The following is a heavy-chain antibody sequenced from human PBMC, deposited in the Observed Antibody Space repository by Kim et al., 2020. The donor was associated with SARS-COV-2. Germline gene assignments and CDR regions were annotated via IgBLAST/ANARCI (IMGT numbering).Heavy chain of an antibody. Sequence: STYYADSVKSRFTISRDDSKNTVYLQMNSLRAEDTALYFCAREPSTYFDYWGQGTLVTVSS. CDR2: ST. J-gene: IGHJ4*02. CDR3: AREPSTYFDY. V-gene: IGHV3-66*01.